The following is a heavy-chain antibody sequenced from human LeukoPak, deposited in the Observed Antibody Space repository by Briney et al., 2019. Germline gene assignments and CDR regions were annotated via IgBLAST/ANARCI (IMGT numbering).Heavy chain of an antibody. CDR3: VKDLSGYWTFDY. J-gene: IGHJ4*02. Sequence: SGGSLRLSCAAYGFTFSNYYMHWGRQAPGKGLEWVAVISDDGNRKYYADSVQGRFTISRDNSKNTLYLQMNSLRAEDTAVYFCVKDLSGYWTFDYWGQGTLVTVSS. D-gene: IGHD1-1*01. CDR2: ISDDGNRK. V-gene: IGHV3-30*18. CDR1: GFTFSNYY.